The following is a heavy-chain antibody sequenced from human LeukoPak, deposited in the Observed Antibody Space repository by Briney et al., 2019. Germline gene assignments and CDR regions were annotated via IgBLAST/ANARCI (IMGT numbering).Heavy chain of an antibody. CDR3: ARDDAFDI. Sequence: ASVKVSCKASGYILTGYYMHWVRQAPGQGLEWMGWINPYSGDTSFTQKFQGRVTMTRDTSISTAYMELSRLRSDDTAVYYCARDDAFDIWGQGTMVTVSS. CDR1: GYILTGYY. CDR2: INPYSGDT. J-gene: IGHJ3*02. V-gene: IGHV1-2*02.